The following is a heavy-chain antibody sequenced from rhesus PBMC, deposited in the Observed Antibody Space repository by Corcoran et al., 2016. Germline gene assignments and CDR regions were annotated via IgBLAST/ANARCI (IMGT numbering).Heavy chain of an antibody. CDR2: VDPVYGEI. CDR1: GYTFPELS. CDR3: ARGTPFDY. J-gene: IGHJ4*01. V-gene: IGHV1-156*01. Sequence: EVQLVQSGAEVTKPGASVKVSCKVSGYTFPELSMHWVRQAPGKGLEWMGGVDPVYGEIIHAEKFQGRVTMTEDTSTDTAYMELSSLRSEDTAVYYCARGTPFDYWGQGVLVTVSS.